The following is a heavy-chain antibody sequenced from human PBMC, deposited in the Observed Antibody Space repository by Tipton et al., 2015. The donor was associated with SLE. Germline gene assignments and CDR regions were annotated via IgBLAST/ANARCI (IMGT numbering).Heavy chain of an antibody. D-gene: IGHD3-10*01. CDR3: ARDLTYYYGSGFDY. Sequence: GLVKPSETLSLTCAVSGDSIGRYYWNWIRQPPGKGLEWIGYIYTGGNTNYNSSLKSRVTISLHTSKNQFSLKLSSVTAADTAVYYCARDLTYYYGSGFDYWGQGTLVTVSS. CDR2: IYTGGNT. J-gene: IGHJ4*02. CDR1: GDSIGRYY. V-gene: IGHV4-59*01.